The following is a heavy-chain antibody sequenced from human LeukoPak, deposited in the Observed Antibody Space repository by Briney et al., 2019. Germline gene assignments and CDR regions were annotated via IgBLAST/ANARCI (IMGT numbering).Heavy chain of an antibody. J-gene: IGHJ4*02. CDR1: GFTFSSYS. CDR3: ARAMLWFGELSYAPVDY. D-gene: IGHD3-10*01. Sequence: KPGGSLRLSCAASGFTFSSYSMNWVRQAPGRGLEWVSSISSSSSYIYYADSVKGRFTISRDNAKNSLYLQMNSLGAEDTAVYYCARAMLWFGELSYAPVDYWGQGTLVTVSS. CDR2: ISSSSSYI. V-gene: IGHV3-21*01.